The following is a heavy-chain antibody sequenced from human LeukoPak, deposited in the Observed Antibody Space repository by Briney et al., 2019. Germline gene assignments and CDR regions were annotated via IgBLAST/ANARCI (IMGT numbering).Heavy chain of an antibody. CDR2: IYYTGSI. CDR1: GGSVSSTSYY. CDR3: ARDGQEFIDY. Sequence: SSETLSLTCTVSGGSVSSTSYYWGWIRQSPGKGLEWIGSIYYTGSIYYNPSLKSRVTISVDTSKNQFSLKLSSVTAADTAVYYCARDGQEFIDYWSQGTLVTVSS. V-gene: IGHV4-39*07. J-gene: IGHJ4*02.